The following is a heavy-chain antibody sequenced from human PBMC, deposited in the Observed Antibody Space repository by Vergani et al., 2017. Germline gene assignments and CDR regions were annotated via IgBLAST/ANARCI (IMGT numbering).Heavy chain of an antibody. V-gene: IGHV3-66*02. Sequence: EVQLVESGGGLVQPGGSLRLSCAASGFTVSNNYMSWVRQAPGKGLEWVTVIYSGGRTFYADSVKGRFTISRDISRNTLYLQMNSLRTGDTAVYFCGRDSPPTFGGRGTLVTVSS. D-gene: IGHD2-15*01. CDR2: IYSGGRT. CDR1: GFTVSNNY. CDR3: GRDSPPTF. J-gene: IGHJ2*01.